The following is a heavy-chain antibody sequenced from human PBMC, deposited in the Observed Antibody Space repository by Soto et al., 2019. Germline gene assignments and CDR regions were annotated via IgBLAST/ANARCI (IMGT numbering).Heavy chain of an antibody. Sequence: SETLSLTCTVSGGSISSGDYYWSWIRQPPGKGLEWIGYIYYSGSTNYNPSLKSRVTISVDTSKNQFSLKLSAVPAADTAVYYCARGYDDDVWEVISYYYGMDVWGQGTTVTVSS. J-gene: IGHJ6*02. CDR3: ARGYDDDVWEVISYYYGMDV. CDR2: IYYSGST. D-gene: IGHD3-16*01. V-gene: IGHV4-61*08. CDR1: GGSISSGDYY.